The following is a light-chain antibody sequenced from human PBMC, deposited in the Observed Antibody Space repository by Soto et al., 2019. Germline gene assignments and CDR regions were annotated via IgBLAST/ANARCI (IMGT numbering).Light chain of an antibody. V-gene: IGKV3-11*01. J-gene: IGKJ1*01. CDR1: QNVANY. Sequence: EIVLTQSPATLSLSPGERATLSCRASQNVANYLDWYQQKPGQAPRLLIYESSNRATGIAARFSGSGSGTDFTLTIGSLETEDFAVYDCQHRSNWPHTFGQGTKVDSK. CDR2: ESS. CDR3: QHRSNWPHT.